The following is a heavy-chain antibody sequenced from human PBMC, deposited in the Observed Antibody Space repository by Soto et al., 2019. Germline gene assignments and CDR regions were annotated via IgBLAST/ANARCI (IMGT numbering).Heavy chain of an antibody. CDR2: MNPKSGYT. J-gene: IGHJ4*02. V-gene: IGHV1-8*01. Sequence: QVQLVQSGAEVKKPGTSVRISCKTSGYTFTNYDSTCVRQAAGQGLEWMGWMNPKSGYTGSARKFQGRVTLTRDNSMTTSYMELSSLRSDDTAVYYCARVMGRVDYWGQGTLVTVSS. CDR1: GYTFTNYD. D-gene: IGHD1-26*01. CDR3: ARVMGRVDY.